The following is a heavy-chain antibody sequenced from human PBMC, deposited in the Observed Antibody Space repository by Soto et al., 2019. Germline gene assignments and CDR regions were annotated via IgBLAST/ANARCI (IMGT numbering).Heavy chain of an antibody. J-gene: IGHJ3*02. D-gene: IGHD1-26*01. CDR2: IYPGDSDT. Sequence: ESLKISCKGSGYTFTSHWIGWVRQMPGKGLEWMGIIYPGDSDTRYSPSLQGQVTISVDKSISTAYLQWSGLKASDTAIYYCARPASGSYLDAFDIWGQGTMVTVSS. CDR1: GYTFTSHW. CDR3: ARPASGSYLDAFDI. V-gene: IGHV5-51*01.